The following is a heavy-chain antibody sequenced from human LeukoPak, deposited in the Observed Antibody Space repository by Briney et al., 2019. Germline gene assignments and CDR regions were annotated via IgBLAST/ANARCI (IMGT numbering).Heavy chain of an antibody. CDR2: ISDSDDTK. D-gene: IGHD1-26*01. CDR3: AKSRGESRGASNY. CDR1: GFTFSSYA. Sequence: PGGSLRLSCAASGFTFSSYAMNWVPQAPGKGLEWVSFISDSDDTKYYADSVKGRFTTSRDSSKNTLYLQMNSLRAEDTAVYYCAKSRGESRGASNYWGQGTLVTVSS. J-gene: IGHJ4*02. V-gene: IGHV3-23*01.